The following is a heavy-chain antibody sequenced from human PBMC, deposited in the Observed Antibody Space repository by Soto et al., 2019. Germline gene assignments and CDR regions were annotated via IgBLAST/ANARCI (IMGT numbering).Heavy chain of an antibody. CDR1: GFKFSSYA. D-gene: IGHD3-9*01. Sequence: PRLSCAASGFKFSSYAMSWVRQAPGKGLEWVSLISATGGGTYYADSVKGRFTISRENSDNTLYLQVHSLRAEDTAVYYCAKDRRPGGPSAFYFDFWRQGAQVTVPA. CDR2: ISATGGGT. CDR3: AKDRRPGGPSAFYFDF. J-gene: IGHJ1*01. V-gene: IGHV3-23*01.